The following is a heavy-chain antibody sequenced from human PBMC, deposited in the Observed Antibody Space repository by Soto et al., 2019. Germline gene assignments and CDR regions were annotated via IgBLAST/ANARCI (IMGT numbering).Heavy chain of an antibody. CDR3: ARADPDASVGY. Sequence: PSETQSLTGTVSEGSMSSYGWTWLRQSPGRRLEWIGYISYSGSTYYNPSLKSRVTISADTSKNQFSLRMNSMIAADTAVYYCARADPDASVGYSGQGTLVTVSS. D-gene: IGHD2-15*01. V-gene: IGHV4-59*01. CDR1: EGSMSSYG. CDR2: ISYSGST. J-gene: IGHJ4*02.